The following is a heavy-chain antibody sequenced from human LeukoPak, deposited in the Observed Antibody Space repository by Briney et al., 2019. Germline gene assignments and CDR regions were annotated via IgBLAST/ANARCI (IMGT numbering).Heavy chain of an antibody. Sequence: GGSLTLSCAASGFTFSRYSMNWVRQAPGKGLGWVSCISSSSSYIYYANSVKGRFTISRDNAKNSLYLQMNSLRAEDTAVYYCARGMVRGVVPAPFDYWGQGTLVTVSS. D-gene: IGHD3-10*01. CDR1: GFTFSRYS. V-gene: IGHV3-21*01. J-gene: IGHJ4*02. CDR2: ISSSSSYI. CDR3: ARGMVRGVVPAPFDY.